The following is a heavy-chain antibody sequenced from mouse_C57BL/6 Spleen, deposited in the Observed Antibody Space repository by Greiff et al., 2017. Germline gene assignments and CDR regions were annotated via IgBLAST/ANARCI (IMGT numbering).Heavy chain of an antibody. CDR1: GFSLTSYG. D-gene: IGHD2-5*01. CDR2: IWRGGST. CDR3: AKPSKDAMDY. Sequence: QVQLQQSGPGLVQPSQSLSITCTVSGFSLTSYGVHWVRQSPGKGLEWLGVIWRGGSTDYNAAFMSRLSITNDNSKSQVFFKMNRLQADDTAIYYCAKPSKDAMDYWGQGTSVTVSS. V-gene: IGHV2-5*01. J-gene: IGHJ4*01.